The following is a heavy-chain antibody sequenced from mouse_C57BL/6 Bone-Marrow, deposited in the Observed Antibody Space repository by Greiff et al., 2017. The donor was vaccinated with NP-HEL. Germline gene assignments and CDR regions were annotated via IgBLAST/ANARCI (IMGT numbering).Heavy chain of an antibody. CDR1: GFTFSSYA. D-gene: IGHD2-4*01. CDR2: ISDGGSYT. Sequence: EVQLQQSGGGLVKPGGSLKLSCAASGFTFSSYAMSWVRQTPEKRLEWVATISDGGSYTYYPDNVKGRFTISRDNAKNNLYLQMSHLKSEDTAMYYCAREGDYDAGAWFAYWGQGTLVTVSA. J-gene: IGHJ3*01. V-gene: IGHV5-4*01. CDR3: AREGDYDAGAWFAY.